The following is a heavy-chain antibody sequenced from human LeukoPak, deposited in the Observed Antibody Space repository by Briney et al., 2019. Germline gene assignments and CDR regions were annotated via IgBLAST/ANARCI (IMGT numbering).Heavy chain of an antibody. Sequence: SETLSLTCTVSGGSISSGGYYWSWIRQPPGKGLEWIGYIYHSGGTYYNPSLKSRVTISVDRSKNQFSLKLSSVTAADTAVYYCARSVDTAMADYWGQGTLVTVSS. CDR2: IYHSGGT. D-gene: IGHD5-18*01. CDR3: ARSVDTAMADY. V-gene: IGHV4-30-2*01. CDR1: GGSISSGGYY. J-gene: IGHJ4*02.